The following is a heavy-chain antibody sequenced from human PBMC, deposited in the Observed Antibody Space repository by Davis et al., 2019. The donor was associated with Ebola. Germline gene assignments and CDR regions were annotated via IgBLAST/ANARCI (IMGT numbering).Heavy chain of an antibody. V-gene: IGHV1-2*02. D-gene: IGHD6-6*01. J-gene: IGHJ4*02. CDR2: INPNSGGT. CDR1: GYTFTGYY. Sequence: ASVKVSCKASGYTFTGYYMHWVRQAPGQGLEWMGWINPNSGGTNYAQKFQGRVTITRDTSASTAYMELSSLRSEDTAVYYCATRSGTSSSSFDYWGQGTLVTVSS. CDR3: ATRSGTSSSSFDY.